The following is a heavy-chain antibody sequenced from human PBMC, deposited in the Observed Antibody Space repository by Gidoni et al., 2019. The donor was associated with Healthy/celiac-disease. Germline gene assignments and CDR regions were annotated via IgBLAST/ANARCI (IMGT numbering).Heavy chain of an antibody. Sequence: QVQLQQSGPGLVKPSQPLSLTCALSGDSVSSTSAAWNWIRQSPSRGLEWLGRTYYRSKWYNDYAVSVKSRITINPDTSKNQFSLQLNSVTPEDTAVYYCARESLLPHKTTLDYWGQGTLVTVSS. CDR3: ARESLLPHKTTLDY. V-gene: IGHV6-1*01. CDR2: TYYRSKWYN. J-gene: IGHJ4*02. D-gene: IGHD4-17*01. CDR1: GDSVSSTSAA.